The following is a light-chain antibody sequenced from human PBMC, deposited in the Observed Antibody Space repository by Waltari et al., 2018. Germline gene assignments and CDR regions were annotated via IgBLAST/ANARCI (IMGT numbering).Light chain of an antibody. J-gene: IGKJ1*01. CDR2: NTY. V-gene: IGKV3-20*01. Sequence: EIVLTQSPGTLSLSPGERATLSCRASQSVARSLAWYQQKPGQPPRILIYNTYTRATGVPDRFSGGGSGTDVSLTISRLEPEDFAVYDCQNYVRLPATFGQGTKVEIK. CDR3: QNYVRLPAT. CDR1: QSVARS.